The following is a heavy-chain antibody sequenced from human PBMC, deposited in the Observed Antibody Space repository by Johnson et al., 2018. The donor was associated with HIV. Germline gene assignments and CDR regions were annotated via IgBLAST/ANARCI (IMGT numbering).Heavy chain of an antibody. CDR2: ISYDGSNK. Sequence: QVQLVESGGGVVQPGRSLRLSCAASGFTFSSYAMHWVRQAPGKGLEWVAVISYDGSNKYYADSVKGRFTISRDNSKNTLYLQMNSLRAEDTAVYYCATQVDTVMRIGSNAFDIWGQGTMVTVSS. CDR1: GFTFSSYA. CDR3: ATQVDTVMRIGSNAFDI. V-gene: IGHV3-30*04. D-gene: IGHD5-18*01. J-gene: IGHJ3*02.